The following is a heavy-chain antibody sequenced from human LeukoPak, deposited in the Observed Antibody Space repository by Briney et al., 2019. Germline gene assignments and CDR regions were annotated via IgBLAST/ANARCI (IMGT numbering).Heavy chain of an antibody. CDR2: GNNE. CDR3: ARASGSSHAGDY. D-gene: IGHD1-26*01. CDR1: GFNFRNFA. V-gene: IGHV3-30-3*01. J-gene: IGHJ4*02. Sequence: QPGGFPRPSFAAPGFNFRNFAIHWGRQGPDKGPEWVADGNNEYYADSVKDRFTISRDNSKNALYLQMNSLRAEDTAVYYCARASGSSHAGDYWGQGTLVTVSS.